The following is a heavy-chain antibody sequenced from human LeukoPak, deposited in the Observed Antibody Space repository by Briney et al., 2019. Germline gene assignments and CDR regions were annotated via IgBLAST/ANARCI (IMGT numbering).Heavy chain of an antibody. CDR3: AREHPSGGYLRDPYPFDY. CDR1: GYNFSGYY. J-gene: IGHJ4*02. V-gene: IGHV1-2*02. CDR2: INPNSGGT. D-gene: IGHD3-10*01. Sequence: GASVKVSCKASGYNFSGYYIHWVRQAPGQGLEWMGWINPNSGGTNYAQKFQDRVTMTRDTSISTAYMELSRLKSDDTAVYYCAREHPSGGYLRDPYPFDYWGQGILVTVSS.